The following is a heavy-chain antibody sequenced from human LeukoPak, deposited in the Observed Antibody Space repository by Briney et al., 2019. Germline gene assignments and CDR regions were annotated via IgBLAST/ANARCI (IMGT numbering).Heavy chain of an antibody. CDR3: ARDDGWFGESLTPDY. J-gene: IGHJ4*02. CDR2: IVVGSGNT. CDR1: GFTFTSSA. Sequence: AASVKVSCKASGFTFTSSAMQWVRQARGQRLEWIGWIVVGSGNTNYAQKFQGRVTITRDTSTGTVYMELSRRRSEDTAVYYCARDDGWFGESLTPDYWGQGTLVTVSS. V-gene: IGHV1-58*02. D-gene: IGHD3-10*01.